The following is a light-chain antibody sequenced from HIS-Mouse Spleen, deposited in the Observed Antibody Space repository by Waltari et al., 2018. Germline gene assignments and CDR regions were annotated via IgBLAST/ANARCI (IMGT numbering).Light chain of an antibody. CDR3: YSTDSSGNHRV. J-gene: IGLJ2*01. V-gene: IGLV3-10*01. Sequence: SYELTQPPSVSVSPGQTARITGPGEALPKKYPYWYQQKAGQAPVLVIYEDSKRPSGIPERFSGSSSGTMATLTISGAQVEDEADYYCYSTDSSGNHRVFGGGTKLTVL. CDR1: ALPKKY. CDR2: EDS.